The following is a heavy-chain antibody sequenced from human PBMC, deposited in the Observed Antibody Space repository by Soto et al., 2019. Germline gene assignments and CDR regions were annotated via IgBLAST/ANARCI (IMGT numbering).Heavy chain of an antibody. V-gene: IGHV1-18*01. D-gene: IGHD3-16*01. J-gene: IGHJ6*02. Sequence: ASVKVSCKASGYTFTSYGVSWVRQAPGQGLEWMGWISAFNGQTNYIQKVQGRVALTTEASTSTAYMELRSLRSDDTAVYYCARGGDYYYGLDVWGQGTTVTVSS. CDR1: GYTFTSYG. CDR2: ISAFNGQT. CDR3: ARGGDYYYGLDV.